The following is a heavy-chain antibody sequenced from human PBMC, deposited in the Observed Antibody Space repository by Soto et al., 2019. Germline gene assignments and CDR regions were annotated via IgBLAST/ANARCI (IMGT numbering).Heavy chain of an antibody. V-gene: IGHV1-18*01. D-gene: IGHD3-16*01. J-gene: IGHJ6*02. Sequence: ASVKVSCKASGYTFTSYGVSWVRQAPGQGLEWMGWISAFNGQTNYIQKVQGRVALTTEASTSTAYMELRSLRSDDTAVYYCARGGDYYYGLDVWGQGTTVTVSS. CDR1: GYTFTSYG. CDR2: ISAFNGQT. CDR3: ARGGDYYYGLDV.